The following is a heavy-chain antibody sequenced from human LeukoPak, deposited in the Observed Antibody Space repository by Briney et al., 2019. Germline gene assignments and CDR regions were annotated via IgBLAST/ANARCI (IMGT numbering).Heavy chain of an antibody. CDR3: ARERVVSDYNWFDP. J-gene: IGHJ5*02. V-gene: IGHV4-34*01. Sequence: PSETLSPTCAVHGASFAGYSWSWIRQSPGKGLEWIGEVNRVGYTIYNPSLKSRVNISIDTSTIQFSLRLSSVTVADTAVYFCARERVVSDYNWFDPWGQGTLVTVSS. D-gene: IGHD6-25*01. CDR2: VNRVGYT. CDR1: GASFAGYS.